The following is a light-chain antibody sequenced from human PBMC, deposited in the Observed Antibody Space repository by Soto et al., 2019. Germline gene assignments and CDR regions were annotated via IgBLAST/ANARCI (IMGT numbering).Light chain of an antibody. Sequence: QSALTQPASVSGSPGQSITISCTGTSSDVGGYNYVSWYQQHPGKAPKLMIYDVSNRPSGVSNRFSGSKSGNTASLTISGLQAEDEAEYYCSSYTSSGTHGVVFGGGTKLTVL. J-gene: IGLJ2*01. V-gene: IGLV2-14*01. CDR1: SSDVGGYNY. CDR3: SSYTSSGTHGVV. CDR2: DVS.